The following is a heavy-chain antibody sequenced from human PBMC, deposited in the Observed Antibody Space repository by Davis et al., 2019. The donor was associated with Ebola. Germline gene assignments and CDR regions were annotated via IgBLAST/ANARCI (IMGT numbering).Heavy chain of an antibody. CDR1: GFTFNNFW. V-gene: IGHV3-74*01. Sequence: GESLKISCAASGFTFNNFWMHWVRQAPGKGLVWVSRINMHGTITTYADSVKGRFSISRDNAKNTVYLQLNSLRAEDTAVYYCARVAYGYSWRWFDPWGQGILVTVSS. CDR2: INMHGTIT. D-gene: IGHD4-17*01. CDR3: ARVAYGYSWRWFDP. J-gene: IGHJ5*02.